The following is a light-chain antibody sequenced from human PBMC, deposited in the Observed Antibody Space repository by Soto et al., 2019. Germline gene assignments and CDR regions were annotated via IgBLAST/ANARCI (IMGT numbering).Light chain of an antibody. CDR2: GAS. CDR1: QSVTSGY. Sequence: EIVLTQSPGTLSLSPGERAILSCRASQSVTSGYFAWYQQKPGQPPRLLIYGASSRATGIADRFSGSGSGTDFTLTINRLEPEDFAVYYCQQYGISPLTFGGGTKVDIK. V-gene: IGKV3-20*01. CDR3: QQYGISPLT. J-gene: IGKJ4*01.